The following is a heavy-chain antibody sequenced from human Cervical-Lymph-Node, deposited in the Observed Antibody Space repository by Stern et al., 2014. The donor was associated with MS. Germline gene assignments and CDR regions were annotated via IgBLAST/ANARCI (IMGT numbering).Heavy chain of an antibody. CDR2: IDWDDDK. CDR1: GFSLSTSGMC. J-gene: IGHJ6*02. Sequence: QVTLRESGPALVKPTQTLTLTCTFSGFSLSTSGMCVSWIRQPPGKALEWLALIDWDDDKYYSTSLKTRLTISKDTSKNQVVLTMTNMDPVDXXTYYCARMIGTVTTAYYYGMDVWGQGTTVTVSS. V-gene: IGHV2-70*01. D-gene: IGHD4-17*01. CDR3: ARMIGTVTTAYYYGMDV.